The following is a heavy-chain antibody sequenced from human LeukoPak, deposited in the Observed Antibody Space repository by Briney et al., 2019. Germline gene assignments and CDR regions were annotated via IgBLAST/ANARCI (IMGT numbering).Heavy chain of an antibody. J-gene: IGHJ4*02. CDR1: GGSISSGGYY. CDR3: ARGSWDDFWSGYTLPFDY. V-gene: IGHV4-31*03. D-gene: IGHD3-3*01. Sequence: SETLSLTCTVSGGSISSGGYYWSWIRQHPGKGLEWVGYIYYSGSTYYNPSLKSRVTISVDTSKNQFSLKLSSVTAADTAVYYCARGSWDDFWSGYTLPFDYWGQGTLVTVSS. CDR2: IYYSGST.